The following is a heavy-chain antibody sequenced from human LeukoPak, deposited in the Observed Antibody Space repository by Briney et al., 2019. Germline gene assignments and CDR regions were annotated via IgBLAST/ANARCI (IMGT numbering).Heavy chain of an antibody. CDR1: GGSISSYY. V-gene: IGHV4-59*01. Sequence: PSETLSLTCTVSGGSISSYYWSWIRQPPGKGLEWIGYIYYSGSTNYNPSLKSRVTISVDTSKNQFSLKLSSVTAADTAVYYCAKGGDLITYFDYWGQGTLVTVSS. J-gene: IGHJ4*02. CDR2: IYYSGST. D-gene: IGHD3-16*01. CDR3: AKGGDLITYFDY.